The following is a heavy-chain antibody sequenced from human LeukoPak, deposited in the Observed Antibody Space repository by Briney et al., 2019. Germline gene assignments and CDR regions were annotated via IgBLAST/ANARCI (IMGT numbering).Heavy chain of an antibody. J-gene: IGHJ4*02. V-gene: IGHV3-20*04. CDR2: INWNGGST. CDR1: GFTFDDYG. D-gene: IGHD3-16*01. CDR3: ARWGWGRREYYFDY. Sequence: PGGSLRLSCAASGFTFDDYGMSWVRQAPGKGLEWVSGINWNGGSTGYADSVKGRFTISRDNAKNSLYLQMNSLRAEDTALHYCARWGWGRREYYFDYWGQGTLVTVSS.